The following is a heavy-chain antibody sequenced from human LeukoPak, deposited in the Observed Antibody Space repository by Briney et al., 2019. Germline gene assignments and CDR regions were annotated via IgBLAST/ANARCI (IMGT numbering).Heavy chain of an antibody. CDR1: GSTFDDYA. J-gene: IGHJ5*02. Sequence: PGGSLRLSCAASGSTFDDYAMHWVRQAPGKGLEWVSGISWNSGSIGYADSVKGRFTISRDNAKNSLYLQMNGLRAEDTALYYCAKDANHMTTVTRGGFDPWGQGTLVTVSS. CDR2: ISWNSGSI. D-gene: IGHD4-17*01. V-gene: IGHV3-9*01. CDR3: AKDANHMTTVTRGGFDP.